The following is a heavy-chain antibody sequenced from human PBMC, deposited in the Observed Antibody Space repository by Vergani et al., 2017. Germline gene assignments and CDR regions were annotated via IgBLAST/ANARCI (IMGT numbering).Heavy chain of an antibody. Sequence: QVQLQESGPGLVKPSETLSLTCAVSGYSISSGYYWGWIRQPPGKGLEWIGSIYHSGSTYYNPSLKSRVTISVDTSKNQFSLKLSSVTAADTAVYYCARVRYYYDSSGYYWYFDLWGRGTLVTVSS. CDR1: GYSISSGYY. CDR3: ARVRYYYDSSGYYWYFDL. V-gene: IGHV4-38-2*01. J-gene: IGHJ2*01. CDR2: IYHSGST. D-gene: IGHD3-22*01.